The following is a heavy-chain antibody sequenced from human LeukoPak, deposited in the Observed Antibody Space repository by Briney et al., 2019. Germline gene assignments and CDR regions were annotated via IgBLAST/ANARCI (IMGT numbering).Heavy chain of an antibody. CDR1: GFTVSSNY. D-gene: IGHD3-10*01. J-gene: IGHJ6*02. V-gene: IGHV3-53*01. Sequence: GGSLRLSCAASGFTVSSNYMGWVRQAPGKGLEWVSVIYSGGSTYYADSVKGRFTISRDNSKNTLYLQMNSLRAEDTAVYYCAMPYGSGYYYGMDVWGQGTTVTVSS. CDR2: IYSGGST. CDR3: AMPYGSGYYYGMDV.